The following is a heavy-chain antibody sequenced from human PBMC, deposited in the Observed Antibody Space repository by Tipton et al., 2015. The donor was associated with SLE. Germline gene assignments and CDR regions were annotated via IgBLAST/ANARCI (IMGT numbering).Heavy chain of an antibody. J-gene: IGHJ5*02. CDR3: ARRAAAAGNWLDP. Sequence: QLVQSGAEVKKPGESLKISCKSSGYSFTTYWIAWVRQMPGKGLEWMGIIYPGDSDTRYSPSFQGQVTFSADRSINTAYLQWSSLKASDTAIYYCARRAAAAGNWLDPWGQGTLVTVSS. CDR1: GYSFTTYW. V-gene: IGHV5-51*03. D-gene: IGHD6-13*01. CDR2: IYPGDSDT.